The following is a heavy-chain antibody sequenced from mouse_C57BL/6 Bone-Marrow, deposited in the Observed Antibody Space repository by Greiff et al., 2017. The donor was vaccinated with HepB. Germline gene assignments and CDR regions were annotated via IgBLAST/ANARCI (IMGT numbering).Heavy chain of an antibody. D-gene: IGHD1-1*01. CDR3: DSVITKVDAMDD. J-gene: IGHJ4*01. Sequence: QVQLQQSGPGLVQPSQSLSITCTVSGFSLTSYGVHWVRQSPGKGLEWLGVIWRGGSTGYNAAFISRLSISKDNSKSQVFLKMNSLQADDTAIYYCDSVITKVDAMDDWGQGTSVTVSS. CDR1: GFSLTSYG. CDR2: IWRGGST. V-gene: IGHV2-2*01.